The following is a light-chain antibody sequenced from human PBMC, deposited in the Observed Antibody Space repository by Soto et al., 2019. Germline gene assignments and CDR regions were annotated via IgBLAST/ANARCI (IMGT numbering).Light chain of an antibody. CDR2: RNN. J-gene: IGLJ2*01. V-gene: IGLV1-47*01. Sequence: QPVLTQPPSASGTPGQRVTISCSGSSSNIGSNYVYWYQQLPGTAPKLLIYRNNQRPSGVPDRFSGSKSGTSASLAISGLRSEDEADYYCAAWDDSLSASLFGGGTKVTVL. CDR1: SSNIGSNY. CDR3: AAWDDSLSASL.